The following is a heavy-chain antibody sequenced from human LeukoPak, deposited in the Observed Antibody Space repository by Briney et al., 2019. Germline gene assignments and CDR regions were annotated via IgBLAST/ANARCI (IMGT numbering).Heavy chain of an antibody. V-gene: IGHV4-59*01. D-gene: IGHD6-13*01. CDR1: GGSISSYY. CDR2: IYYSGST. J-gene: IGHJ4*02. CDR3: ARDFLSGNSSWDS. Sequence: SETLSLTCTVSGGSISSYYWSWIRQPPGKGLGWIGYIYYSGSTNYNPSLKSRVTISVDTSKNQFSLKLSSVTPADTAVYYCARDFLSGNSSWDSWGQGTLVTVSS.